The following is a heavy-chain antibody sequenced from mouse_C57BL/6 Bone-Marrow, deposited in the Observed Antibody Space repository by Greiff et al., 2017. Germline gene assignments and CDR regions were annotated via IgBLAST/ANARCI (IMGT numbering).Heavy chain of an antibody. CDR1: GYTFTSYG. CDR2: IYPRSGNT. CDR3: ERFHYYYGSSYDEY. V-gene: IGHV1-81*01. D-gene: IGHD1-1*01. J-gene: IGHJ2*01. Sequence: QVQLQQSGAELARPGASVKLSCKASGYTFTSYGISWVKQRTGQGLEWIGEIYPRSGNTYYNEKFKGKATLTADKSSSTAYMEFRSLTSEVSAVYFCERFHYYYGSSYDEYWGQGTTLTVSS.